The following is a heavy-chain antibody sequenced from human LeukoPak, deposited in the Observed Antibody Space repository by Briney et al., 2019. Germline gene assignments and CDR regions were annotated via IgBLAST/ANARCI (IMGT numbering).Heavy chain of an antibody. CDR1: GGSISSSSYY. Sequence: PSQTLSLTCTVSGGSISSSSYYWGWIRQPPGKGLEWIGSIYYSGTTYYNPSHKSRVPISVDTSKKQFSLKLSSVPAADTAVYYCARHDYGGVNWFDPWGQGTLVTVSS. V-gene: IGHV4-39*01. D-gene: IGHD4-23*01. J-gene: IGHJ5*02. CDR2: IYYSGTT. CDR3: ARHDYGGVNWFDP.